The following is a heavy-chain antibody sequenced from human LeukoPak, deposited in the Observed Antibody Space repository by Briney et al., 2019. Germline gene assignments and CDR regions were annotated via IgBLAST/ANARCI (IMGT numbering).Heavy chain of an antibody. V-gene: IGHV4-39*07. J-gene: IGHJ3*02. D-gene: IGHD3-16*02. CDR2: IYYSGST. Sequence: GSLRLSCAASGFTFSSYAMHWVRQAPGKGLEWIGSIYYSGSTYYNPSLKSRVTISVDTSKNQFSLKLSSVTAADTAVYYCATGMITFGGVIANDAFDIWGQGTMVTVSS. CDR1: GFTFSSYA. CDR3: ATGMITFGGVIANDAFDI.